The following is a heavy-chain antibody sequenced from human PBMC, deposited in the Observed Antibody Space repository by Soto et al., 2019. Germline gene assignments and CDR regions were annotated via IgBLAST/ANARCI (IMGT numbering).Heavy chain of an antibody. J-gene: IGHJ6*02. CDR1: GFTFDDYT. V-gene: IGHV3-43*01. D-gene: IGHD4-17*01. CDR3: AKDRSDYLLEYYYGMDV. CDR2: ISWDGGST. Sequence: PGGSLRLSCAASGFTFDDYTMHWVRQAPGKGLEWVSLISWDGGSTYYADSVKGRFTISRDNSKNSLYLQMNSLRTEDTALYYCAKDRSDYLLEYYYGMDVWGQGTTVTVSS.